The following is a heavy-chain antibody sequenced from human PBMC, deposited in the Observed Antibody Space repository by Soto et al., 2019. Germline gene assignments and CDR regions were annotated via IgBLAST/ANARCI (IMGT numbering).Heavy chain of an antibody. CDR3: TRRRDWTAVDPLDY. D-gene: IGHD5-18*01. J-gene: IGHJ4*02. V-gene: IGHV3-15*01. CDR1: GFTFSNTW. CDR2: IKSKTDGGTT. Sequence: GGSLRLSCAASGFTFSNTWMSWVRQAPGKGLEWVGRIKSKTDGGTTDYAAPVKGRFTISRDDSKNTLYLQMNSLKTEDTAVYYCTRRRDWTAVDPLDYWGQGTLVTVSS.